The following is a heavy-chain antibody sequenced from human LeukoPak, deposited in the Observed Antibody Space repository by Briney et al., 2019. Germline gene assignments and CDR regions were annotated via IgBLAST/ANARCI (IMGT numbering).Heavy chain of an antibody. J-gene: IGHJ6*02. D-gene: IGHD3-9*01. CDR2: INHSGST. V-gene: IGHV4-34*01. CDR3: ARDDGILRYFDWLLYGMDV. CDR1: GGSFSGYY. Sequence: PSETLSLTCAVYGGSFSGYYWSWIRQPPGKGLEWIGEINHSGSTNYNPSLKSRVTISVDTSKNQFSLKLSSVTAADTAVYYCARDDGILRYFDWLLYGMDVWGQGTTVTVSS.